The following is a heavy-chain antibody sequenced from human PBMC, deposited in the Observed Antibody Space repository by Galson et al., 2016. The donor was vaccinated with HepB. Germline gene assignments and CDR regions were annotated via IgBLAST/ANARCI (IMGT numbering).Heavy chain of an antibody. D-gene: IGHD3-22*01. CDR3: ARVYDRSDFWSNEAIDV. J-gene: IGHJ3*01. Sequence: SLRLSCAASGFTFNSYGMHWVRQAPGKGLEWVAVIWFNGSNKYYADSVKGRFTISRDNSKNTLYLLMNSLRAEDTAVYYCARVYDRSDFWSNEAIDVWGQGTRVTVSS. V-gene: IGHV3-33*01. CDR1: GFTFNSYG. CDR2: IWFNGSNK.